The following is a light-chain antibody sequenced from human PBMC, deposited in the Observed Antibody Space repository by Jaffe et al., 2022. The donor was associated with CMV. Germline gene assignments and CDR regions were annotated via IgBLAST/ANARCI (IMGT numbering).Light chain of an antibody. Sequence: QSALTQPASVSDSPGQSITISCTGTSSDVGAYNYVSWYQQHPGNAPKLMIYDVTNRPSGVSNRFSGSKSGNTASLTISGLQAEDEADYYCSSYTGISTRYVFGTGTKVTVL. CDR2: DVT. J-gene: IGLJ1*01. CDR1: SSDVGAYNY. V-gene: IGLV2-14*03. CDR3: SSYTGISTRYV.